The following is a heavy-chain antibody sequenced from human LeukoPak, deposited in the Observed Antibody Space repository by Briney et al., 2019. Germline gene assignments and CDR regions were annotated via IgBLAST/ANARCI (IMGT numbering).Heavy chain of an antibody. CDR3: TRHSGYDTFGGVIADFDY. J-gene: IGHJ4*02. CDR2: IRSKANSYAT. Sequence: PGGSLRLSCAASGFTFSGSAMHWVRQASGKGLEWVGRIRSKANSYATAYAASVKGRFTISRDDSKNTAYLQMNSLKTEDTAVYYCTRHSGYDTFGGVIADFDYWGQGTLVTVSS. D-gene: IGHD3-16*02. V-gene: IGHV3-73*01. CDR1: GFTFSGSA.